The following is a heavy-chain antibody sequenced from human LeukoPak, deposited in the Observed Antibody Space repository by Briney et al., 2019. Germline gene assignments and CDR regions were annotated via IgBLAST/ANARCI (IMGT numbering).Heavy chain of an antibody. CDR2: IRCDGSNK. CDR3: ANLMTTVTTYD. J-gene: IGHJ4*02. D-gene: IGHD4-17*01. V-gene: IGHV3-30*02. Sequence: SGGSLRLSCAASGFTFSSYGMHWVRQAPGKGLEWVAFIRCDGSNKYYADSVKGRFTISRDNSKNTLYLQMNSLRAEDTAVYYCANLMTTVTTYDWGQGTLVTVSS. CDR1: GFTFSSYG.